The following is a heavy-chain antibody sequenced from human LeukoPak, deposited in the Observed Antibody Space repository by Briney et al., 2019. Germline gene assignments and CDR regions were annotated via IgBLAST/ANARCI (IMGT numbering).Heavy chain of an antibody. CDR3: ARDPPEDEWNSLDS. V-gene: IGHV4-59*02. D-gene: IGHD1-7*01. J-gene: IGHJ4*02. CDR2: IHYSGLT. CDR1: GGSVNGYY. Sequence: SETLSLTCTASGGSVNGYYWNWIRQAPGKGLEWIGFIHYSGLTVYSPSLQSRVSMSVDTSRNQFSPDLSSVTAADTALYYCARDPPEDEWNSLDSWGQGILVTVSS.